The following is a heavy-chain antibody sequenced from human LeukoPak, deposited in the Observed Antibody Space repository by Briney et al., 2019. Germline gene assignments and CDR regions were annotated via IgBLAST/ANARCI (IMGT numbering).Heavy chain of an antibody. Sequence: SETLSLTCTVSGGSISSYYWSWIRQPPGEGLEWIGYIYYSGSTNYNPSLKSRVTISVDTSKNQFSLKLSSVTAADTAVYYCARESPAATLAFDIWGQGTMVTVSS. CDR1: GGSISSYY. V-gene: IGHV4-59*01. CDR3: ARESPAATLAFDI. CDR2: IYYSGST. J-gene: IGHJ3*02.